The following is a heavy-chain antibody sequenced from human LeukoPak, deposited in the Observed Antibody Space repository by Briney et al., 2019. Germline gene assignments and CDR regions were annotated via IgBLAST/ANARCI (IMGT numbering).Heavy chain of an antibody. CDR3: VRARGYFVPDS. Sequence: PSETLFLTCTVSGDSFTKYYWNWIRQAPGKGLEWIGYVSGSGSTKYNPSLKSRVSMSADTSKNQLSLQLTSLSAADTAVYYCVRARGYFVPDSWGPGTLVTVSS. J-gene: IGHJ4*02. CDR2: VSGSGST. D-gene: IGHD3-22*01. CDR1: GDSFTKYY. V-gene: IGHV4-59*01.